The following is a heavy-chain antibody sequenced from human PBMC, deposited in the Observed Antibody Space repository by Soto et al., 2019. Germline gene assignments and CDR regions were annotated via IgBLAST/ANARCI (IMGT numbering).Heavy chain of an antibody. J-gene: IGHJ6*02. CDR1: GGSISSYY. D-gene: IGHD2-2*02. CDR2: IYYSGST. CDR3: ARGGIVVPAAIRWVRDYYGMDV. Sequence: QVQLQESGPGLVKPSETLSLTCTVSGGSISSYYWSWIRQPPGKGLEWIGYIYYSGSTNYNPSLKSRVTISVDTSKNQFSLKLSSVTAADTAVYYCARGGIVVPAAIRWVRDYYGMDVWGQGTTVTVSS. V-gene: IGHV4-59*01.